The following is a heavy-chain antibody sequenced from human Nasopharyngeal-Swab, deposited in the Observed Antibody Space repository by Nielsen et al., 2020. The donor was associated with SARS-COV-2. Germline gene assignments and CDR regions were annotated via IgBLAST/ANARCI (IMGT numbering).Heavy chain of an antibody. Sequence: SETLSLTCTVSGGSISSSSYYWGWIRQPPGKGLEWIGSIYYSGSTYYNPSLKSRVTISVDTSKNQFSLKLSSVTAADTAVHYCARQAATVAGTLWYYWGQGTLVTVSS. J-gene: IGHJ4*02. D-gene: IGHD6-19*01. V-gene: IGHV4-39*01. CDR1: GGSISSSSYY. CDR2: IYYSGST. CDR3: ARQAATVAGTLWYY.